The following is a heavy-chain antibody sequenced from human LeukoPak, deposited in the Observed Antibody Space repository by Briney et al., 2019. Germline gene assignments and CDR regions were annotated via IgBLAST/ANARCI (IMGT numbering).Heavy chain of an antibody. CDR1: GGSISSSSYY. Sequence: PSETLSLTCTVSGGSISSSSYYWGWIRQPPGKGLEWIGSIYYSGTTYYNPSLKSRVTIPVDTSKNQFSLKLSSVTAADTAVYYCSEPELDGPQWFGPWGQGTLVTVSS. J-gene: IGHJ5*02. CDR3: SEPELDGPQWFGP. D-gene: IGHD3-10*01. CDR2: IYYSGTT. V-gene: IGHV4-39*01.